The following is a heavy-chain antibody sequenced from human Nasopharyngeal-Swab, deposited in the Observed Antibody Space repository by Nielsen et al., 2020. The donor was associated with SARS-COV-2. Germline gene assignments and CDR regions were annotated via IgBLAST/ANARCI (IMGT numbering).Heavy chain of an antibody. J-gene: IGHJ3*02. CDR3: AKGFEGGGAFDI. V-gene: IGHV3-43*02. CDR2: ISGDGGST. Sequence: GESLKISCAASGFTFDDYAMHWVRQAPGKGLEWVSLISGDGGSTYYTDPVKGRFTISRDNSKNSLYLQMNSLRTEDTALYYCAKGFEGGGAFDIWGQGTMVTVSS. D-gene: IGHD3-16*01. CDR1: GFTFDDYA.